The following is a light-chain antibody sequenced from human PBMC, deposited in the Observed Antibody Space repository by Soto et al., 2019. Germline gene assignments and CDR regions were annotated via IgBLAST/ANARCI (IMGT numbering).Light chain of an antibody. CDR2: GAS. CDR1: QSVSSSY. CDR3: QQFGSPPIT. J-gene: IGKJ5*01. Sequence: EIVLTQSPGTLSLSPGERATLSCRASQSVSSSYLAWYQQKPGQAPRLLIYGASSRATGIPDRFSGSGSGRDFTLTISRVEPEDFAMYYCQQFGSPPITFGQGTRLDFK. V-gene: IGKV3-20*01.